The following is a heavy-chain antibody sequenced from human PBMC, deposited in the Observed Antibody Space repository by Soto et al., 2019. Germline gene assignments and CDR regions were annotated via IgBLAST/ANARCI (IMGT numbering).Heavy chain of an antibody. CDR2: ISSVSSYI. CDR1: GFTFSSYT. D-gene: IGHD6-19*01. CDR3: ARASYSSGWHTDY. J-gene: IGHJ4*02. Sequence: GGSLRLSCAASGFTFSSYTMNWVRQAPGKGLEWVSSISSVSSYIYYADSVKGRFTISRDNAKNSLYLQMNSLRAEDTAVYYCARASYSSGWHTDYWGQGTLVTVSS. V-gene: IGHV3-21*01.